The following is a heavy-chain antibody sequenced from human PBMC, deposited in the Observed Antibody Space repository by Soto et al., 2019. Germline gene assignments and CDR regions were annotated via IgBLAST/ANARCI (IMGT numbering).Heavy chain of an antibody. Sequence: DVQLLESGGGLVQPGGSLTLSCAASRFTFSDFAMSWVRQAPGKGLEWVSSIGGGGSDTYYADSVKGRFTISRDNSKNTLYLQMDSLRDEDTAVYYCAKEAVPYNGKWDWFDSRGQGTLVIVSS. J-gene: IGHJ5*01. CDR1: RFTFSDFA. CDR3: AKEAVPYNGKWDWFDS. V-gene: IGHV3-23*01. D-gene: IGHD1-20*01. CDR2: IGGGGSDT.